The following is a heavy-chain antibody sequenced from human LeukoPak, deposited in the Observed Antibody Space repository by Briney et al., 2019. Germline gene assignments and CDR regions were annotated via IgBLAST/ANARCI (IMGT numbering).Heavy chain of an antibody. CDR2: ISGIGGTT. CDR3: AKERSGGWPFDY. V-gene: IGHV3-23*01. D-gene: IGHD6-19*01. Sequence: GGSLRLSCAAPGFTFTSYAMTWVRQAPGKGLDWVSAISGIGGTTYSADSVKGRFPIPRDNSKSPLNLQMNSLRADDTALYYCAKERSGGWPFDYWGQGTLVTVSS. CDR1: GFTFTSYA. J-gene: IGHJ4*02.